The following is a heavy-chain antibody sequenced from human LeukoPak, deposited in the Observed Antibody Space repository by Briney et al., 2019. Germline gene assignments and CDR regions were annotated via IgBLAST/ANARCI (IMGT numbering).Heavy chain of an antibody. CDR1: GGSFSGYY. J-gene: IGHJ1*01. D-gene: IGHD4-23*01. CDR2: INHSGST. Sequence: SETLSLTCAVYGGSFSGYYWSWIRQPPGKGLEWIGEINHSGSTNYNPSLKSRVTISVDTSKNQFSLKLSSVIAADTAVYYCARAYGGNSQYFQHWGQGTLVTVSS. CDR3: ARAYGGNSQYFQH. V-gene: IGHV4-34*01.